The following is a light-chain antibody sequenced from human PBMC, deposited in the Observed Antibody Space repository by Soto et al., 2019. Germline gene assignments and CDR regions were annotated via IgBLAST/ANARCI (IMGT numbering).Light chain of an antibody. CDR3: CSYAGDKTYV. CDR2: EAS. J-gene: IGLJ1*01. Sequence: QSSMTHHASLSGSPGQSVTISCTVTGSDVRTYNLVSWYQQHPGKVPKLIIYEASKRPSGVSNRFSGSQPGNTASLTVSGLQAEDEADYYCCSYAGDKTYVFGSGTKVTVL. CDR1: GSDVRTYNL. V-gene: IGLV2-23*01.